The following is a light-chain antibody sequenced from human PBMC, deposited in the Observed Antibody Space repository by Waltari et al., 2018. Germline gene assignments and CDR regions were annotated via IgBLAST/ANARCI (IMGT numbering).Light chain of an antibody. CDR3: QQTYNTPWT. Sequence: DIQLTQSPSSLSASVGDRVTITCRASQEIAYYLSWYQKKPGRAPRLLVSAASTLQDGVPSSFSGGVSDTHFTLTIHNLQPEDVATYYCQQTYNTPWTFGRGTTV. V-gene: IGKV1-39*01. CDR1: QEIAYY. J-gene: IGKJ1*01. CDR2: AAS.